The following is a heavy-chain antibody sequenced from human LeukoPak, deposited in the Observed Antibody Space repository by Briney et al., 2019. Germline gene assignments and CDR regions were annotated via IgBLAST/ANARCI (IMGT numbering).Heavy chain of an antibody. Sequence: PGGSLRLSCAASGFSFSSFDMSWVRQAPGKGLEWVSSISGSAIYTFKADSLKGRFSISRDNSKNILYLQMYGLRAEDTAIYFCASKLTGATYYFDSWGRGTLVTVSS. CDR1: GFSFSSFD. V-gene: IGHV3-23*01. CDR3: ASKLTGATYYFDS. D-gene: IGHD3-9*01. J-gene: IGHJ4*02. CDR2: ISGSAIYT.